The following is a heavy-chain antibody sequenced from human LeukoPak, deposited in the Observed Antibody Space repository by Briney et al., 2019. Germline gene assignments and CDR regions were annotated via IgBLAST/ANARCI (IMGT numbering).Heavy chain of an antibody. CDR2: INSDGSST. Sequence: GGSLRLSCAASGFTFSSYWMHWVRQAPGKGLVCVSRINSDGSSTSYADSVKGRFTIPIDNAKNTLYLQMNSLRAEDTAVYYCARENFYGMDVWGQGTTVTVSS. J-gene: IGHJ6*02. CDR3: ARENFYGMDV. CDR1: GFTFSSYW. V-gene: IGHV3-74*01.